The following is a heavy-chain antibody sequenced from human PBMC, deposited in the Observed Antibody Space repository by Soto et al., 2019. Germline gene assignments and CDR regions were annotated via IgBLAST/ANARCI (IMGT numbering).Heavy chain of an antibody. D-gene: IGHD2-15*01. CDR2: ISDSGGST. J-gene: IGHJ4*02. CDR1: GFTFSSYA. V-gene: IGHV3-23*01. Sequence: EVQLLESGGGLVQPGGSLRLSCAASGFTFSSYAMSWVRQAPGKGLEWVSGISDSGGSTYYVDSVKGRFTIPRDNPKNTLSLKLNSLRAEDTAVYYCANGCVGTCYSRIHYWGQGTLVMVSS. CDR3: ANGCVGTCYSRIHY.